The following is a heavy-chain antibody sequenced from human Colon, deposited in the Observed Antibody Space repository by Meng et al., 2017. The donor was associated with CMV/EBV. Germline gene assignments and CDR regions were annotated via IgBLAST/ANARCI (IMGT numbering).Heavy chain of an antibody. J-gene: IGHJ4*02. CDR2: INYRGSTI. Sequence: GESLKISCVASGFTFTSYSMNWVRQAPGKGLEWVSYINYRGSTIYYADSVKGRFTISRDTAKNSLYLQMNSLRAEDTAVYYCARDRRIAAVQRAFDYWGQGTTVTVSS. CDR3: ARDRRIAAVQRAFDY. D-gene: IGHD6-13*01. V-gene: IGHV3-48*04. CDR1: GFTFTSYS.